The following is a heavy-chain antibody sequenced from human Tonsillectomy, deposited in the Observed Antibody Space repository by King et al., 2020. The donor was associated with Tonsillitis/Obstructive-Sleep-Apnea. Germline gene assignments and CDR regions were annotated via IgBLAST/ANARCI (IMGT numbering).Heavy chain of an antibody. CDR2: ISYDGSNK. CDR1: GFTFSSYG. Sequence: VQLVESGGGVVQPGRSLRLSCAASGFTFSSYGMHWVRQAPGKGLEWVAVISYDGSNKYYADSVKCRFTISRDNSKNTLYLQMNSLRAEDTAVYYCAKGPSPYYGSGHDYWGQGTLVTVSS. J-gene: IGHJ4*02. CDR3: AKGPSPYYGSGHDY. V-gene: IGHV3-30*18. D-gene: IGHD3-10*01.